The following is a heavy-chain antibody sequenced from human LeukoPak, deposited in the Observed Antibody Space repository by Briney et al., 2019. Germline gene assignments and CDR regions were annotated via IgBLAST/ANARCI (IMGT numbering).Heavy chain of an antibody. Sequence: SETLSLTCAVYGGSFSGYYWSWIRQPPGKGLEWIGEINHSGSTNYNPSLKSRVTISVDNSKNQFSLKLSSVTAADTAVYYCARDWLWSGYYSYFDYWGQGTLVTVSS. CDR3: ARDWLWSGYYSYFDY. V-gene: IGHV4-34*01. CDR2: INHSGST. J-gene: IGHJ4*02. CDR1: GGSFSGYY. D-gene: IGHD3-3*01.